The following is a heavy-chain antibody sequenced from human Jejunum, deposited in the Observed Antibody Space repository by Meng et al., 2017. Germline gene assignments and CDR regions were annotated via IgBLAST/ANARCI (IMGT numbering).Heavy chain of an antibody. Sequence: QVQLLQSGPGLVKPSHTPSLPCAISRDSVSSNSAAWNWIRQSPSRGLEWLGRTYYRSKYYNDYALSVKSRITINPDTSKNQFSLQLNSVTPEDTAIYYCARDWGDVRGGFDFWGQGTLVTGSS. V-gene: IGHV6-1*01. D-gene: IGHD3-10*02. J-gene: IGHJ4*02. CDR2: TYYRSKYYN. CDR1: RDSVSSNSAA. CDR3: ARDWGDVRGGFDF.